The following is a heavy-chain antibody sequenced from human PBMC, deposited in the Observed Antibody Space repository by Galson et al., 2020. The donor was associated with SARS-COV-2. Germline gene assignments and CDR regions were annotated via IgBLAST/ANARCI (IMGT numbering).Heavy chain of an antibody. J-gene: IGHJ5*02. Sequence: GGSLRLSCAASGFSFADYAMHWVRQAPGKGLEWVSGISWNSGNIGYADSVKGRFTISRDNAENSLYLQMNSLRAEDTALYYCAKDYGSGSYQYNWFDPGGQGTLVAVS. CDR3: AKDYGSGSYQYNWFDP. CDR1: GFSFADYA. V-gene: IGHV3-9*01. D-gene: IGHD3-10*01. CDR2: ISWNSGNI.